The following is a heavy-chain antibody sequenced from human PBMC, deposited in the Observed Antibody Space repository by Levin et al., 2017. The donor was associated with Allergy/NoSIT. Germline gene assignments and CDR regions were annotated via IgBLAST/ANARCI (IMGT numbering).Heavy chain of an antibody. CDR2: IYPGDSDT. D-gene: IGHD6-19*01. CDR1: GYSFTSYW. V-gene: IGHV5-51*01. J-gene: IGHJ6*02. Sequence: PGGSLRLSCKGSGYSFTSYWIGWVRQMPGKGLEWMGIIYPGDSDTRYSPSFQGQVTISADKSISTAYLQWSSLKAADTAMYYCAVNAGVGGSGWDRYYYGMDVWGQGTTVTVSS. CDR3: AVNAGVGGSGWDRYYYGMDV.